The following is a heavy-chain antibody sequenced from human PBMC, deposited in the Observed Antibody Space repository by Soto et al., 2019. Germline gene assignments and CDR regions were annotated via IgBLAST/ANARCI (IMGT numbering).Heavy chain of an antibody. J-gene: IGHJ4*02. D-gene: IGHD2-8*02. Sequence: QVQLVESGGGVVQPGRSLRLSCAASGFTFSSYAMHWVRQAPGKGLEWVAVISYDGSNKYYADSVKGRFTISRDNSKNTLYLQMNSLRAEDTAVYYCARGHGGNTVLAVSYFDYWGQGTLVTVSS. CDR1: GFTFSSYA. V-gene: IGHV3-30-3*01. CDR3: ARGHGGNTVLAVSYFDY. CDR2: ISYDGSNK.